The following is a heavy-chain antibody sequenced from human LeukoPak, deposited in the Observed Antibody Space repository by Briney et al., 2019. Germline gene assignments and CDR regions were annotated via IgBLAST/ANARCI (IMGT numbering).Heavy chain of an antibody. CDR1: VYIFIDYY. CDR3: VSWAGGNSDVASFDY. D-gene: IGHD2-21*01. CDR2: ISRRSGAT. V-gene: IGHV1-2*02. Sequence: ASVTVSFTSSVYIFIDYYMHWVRQAPGRGFEWMGWISRRSGATKIAEKFQGRVTLTRDTSISTAYVELTNLASDDTAVYYCVSWAGGNSDVASFDYWGQGTLVIVSS. J-gene: IGHJ4*02.